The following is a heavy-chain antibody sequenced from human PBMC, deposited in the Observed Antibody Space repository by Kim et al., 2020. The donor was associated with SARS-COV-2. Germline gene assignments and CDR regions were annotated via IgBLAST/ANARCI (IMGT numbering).Heavy chain of an antibody. V-gene: IGHV3-53*01. J-gene: IGHJ3*02. D-gene: IGHD2-15*01. CDR3: ASTPGDIVVVVAAPGAFDI. CDR1: GFTVSSNY. CDR2: IYSGGST. Sequence: GGSLRLSCAASGFTVSSNYMSWVRQAPGKGLEWVSVIYSGGSTYYADSVKGRFTISRDNSKNTLYLQMNSLRAEDTAVYYCASTPGDIVVVVAAPGAFDIWGQGTMVTVSS.